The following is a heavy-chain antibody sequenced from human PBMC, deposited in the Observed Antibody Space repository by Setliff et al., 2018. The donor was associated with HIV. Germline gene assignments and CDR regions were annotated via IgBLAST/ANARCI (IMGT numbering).Heavy chain of an antibody. V-gene: IGHV4-59*12. CDR1: GGSISSYY. J-gene: IGHJ4*02. Sequence: SETLSLTCTVSGGSISSYYWSWIRQPPGRGLEWIGYIYYSGSTNYNPSLKSRVTLSADTSKNQLSLRLTSVAAADTAVYYCARVRLTMIMMVDYFDQWGQGTLVTVSS. CDR2: IYYSGST. D-gene: IGHD3-22*01. CDR3: ARVRLTMIMMVDYFDQ.